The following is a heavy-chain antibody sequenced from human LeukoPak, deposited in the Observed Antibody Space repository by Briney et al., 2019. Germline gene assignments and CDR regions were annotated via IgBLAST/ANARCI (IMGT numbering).Heavy chain of an antibody. Sequence: SETLSLTCTVSGGSIGSSSYYWGWIRQPPGKGLEWIGSIYYSGSTYYNPSLKSRVTISVDKSKNQFSLKLSSVTAADTAVNYCASPKYCSGGSCYSGWYFDLWGRGTLVTVSS. CDR2: IYYSGST. J-gene: IGHJ2*01. CDR3: ASPKYCSGGSCYSGWYFDL. V-gene: IGHV4-39*01. CDR1: GGSIGSSSYY. D-gene: IGHD2-15*01.